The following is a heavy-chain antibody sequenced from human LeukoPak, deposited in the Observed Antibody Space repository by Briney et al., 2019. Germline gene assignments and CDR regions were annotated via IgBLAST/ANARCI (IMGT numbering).Heavy chain of an antibody. D-gene: IGHD2-15*01. CDR2: IKQDGSEK. Sequence: PGGSLRLSCAASGFTFSSYWMSWVRQAPGKGLEWVANIKQDGSEKCYVDSVKGRFTISRDNAKNSLYLQMNSLRAEDTAVDYCARDLSLGYCSGGSCYYFDYWGQGTLVTVSS. J-gene: IGHJ4*02. V-gene: IGHV3-7*01. CDR3: ARDLSLGYCSGGSCYYFDY. CDR1: GFTFSSYW.